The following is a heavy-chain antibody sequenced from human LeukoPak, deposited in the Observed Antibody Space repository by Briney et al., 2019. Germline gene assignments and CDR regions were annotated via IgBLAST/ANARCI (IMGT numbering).Heavy chain of an antibody. CDR3: ARANYDSPIFDFDI. CDR2: INPSGGST. CDR1: GYTFTSYY. D-gene: IGHD3-22*01. V-gene: IGHV1-2*02. J-gene: IGHJ3*02. Sequence: ASVKVSCKASGYTFTSYYMHWVRQAPGQGLEWMGIINPSGGSTNYAQKFQGRVTMTRDTSISTAYMELSRLRSDDTAVYYCARANYDSPIFDFDIWGQGTMVTVSS.